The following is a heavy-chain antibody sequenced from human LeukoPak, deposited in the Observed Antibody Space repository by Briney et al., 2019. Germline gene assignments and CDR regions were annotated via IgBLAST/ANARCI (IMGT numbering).Heavy chain of an antibody. V-gene: IGHV1-69*04. D-gene: IGHD3-22*01. CDR2: IIPILGIA. Sequence: SVKVSCKASGGTFSSYAISWVRQAPGQGLEWMGRIIPILGIANYAQNFQGRVTITADKSTSKAYMELSSLRSEHTAVYYCARSSPYYYDSSGFYNWFDPWGQGTLVTVSS. CDR1: GGTFSSYA. CDR3: ARSSPYYYDSSGFYNWFDP. J-gene: IGHJ5*02.